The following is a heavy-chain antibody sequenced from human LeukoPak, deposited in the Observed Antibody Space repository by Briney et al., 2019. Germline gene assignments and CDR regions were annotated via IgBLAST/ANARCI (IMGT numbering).Heavy chain of an antibody. CDR3: ARVSFTVTTFDY. J-gene: IGHJ4*02. CDR2: INHSGST. V-gene: IGHV4-34*01. CDR1: GGSFSGYY. Sequence: KPSETLSLTCAVYGGSFSGYYWSWIRQPPGKGLEWIGEINHSGSTNYNPSLKSRVTISVDTSKNQFSLKLSSVTAADTAVYYCARVSFTVTTFDYWGQGTLVTVSS. D-gene: IGHD4-17*01.